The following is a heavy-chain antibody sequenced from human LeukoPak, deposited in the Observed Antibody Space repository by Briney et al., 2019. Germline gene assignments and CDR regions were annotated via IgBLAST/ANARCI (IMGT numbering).Heavy chain of an antibody. Sequence: GGSLRLSWAASGFTFSSYGMHWVRQAPGKGLEWVAVISYDGSNKYYADSVKGRFTISRDNSKNTLYLQMNSLRAEDTAVYYCAKDASTYYYDSSGYFPAYWGQGTLVTVSS. J-gene: IGHJ4*02. CDR3: AKDASTYYYDSSGYFPAY. CDR2: ISYDGSNK. D-gene: IGHD3-22*01. CDR1: GFTFSSYG. V-gene: IGHV3-30*18.